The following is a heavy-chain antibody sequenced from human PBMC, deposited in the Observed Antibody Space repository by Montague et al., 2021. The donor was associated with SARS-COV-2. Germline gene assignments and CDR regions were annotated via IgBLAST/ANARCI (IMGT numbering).Heavy chain of an antibody. J-gene: IGHJ3*02. Sequence: SETLSLTCTVSGGSITSYYWTWIRQPPGKGLEWVGRIYYGGSTNYNPSLKSRVTIPVDTSKNQFSLKLSSVTAADTAVDYCARTGLGAYDILTGYTVNAFDIWGQGTMVTVSS. D-gene: IGHD3-9*01. CDR2: IYYGGST. CDR1: GGSITSYY. V-gene: IGHV4-59*01. CDR3: ARTGLGAYDILTGYTVNAFDI.